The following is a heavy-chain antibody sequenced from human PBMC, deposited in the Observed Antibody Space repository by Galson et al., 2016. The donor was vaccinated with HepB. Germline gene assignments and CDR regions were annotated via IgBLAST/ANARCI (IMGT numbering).Heavy chain of an antibody. CDR2: ISITSGYK. CDR1: GFTFSTYS. Sequence: SLRLSCAASGFTFSTYSMNWVRQAPGKGLEWVSFISITSGYKYYADSLKGRVTISRDNAKNSLYLQMNSLRAEDTAVYYCAREGGGNSYAGNAFDIWGQGTMLTVSS. CDR3: AREGGGNSYAGNAFDI. J-gene: IGHJ3*02. V-gene: IGHV3-21*01. D-gene: IGHD4-23*01.